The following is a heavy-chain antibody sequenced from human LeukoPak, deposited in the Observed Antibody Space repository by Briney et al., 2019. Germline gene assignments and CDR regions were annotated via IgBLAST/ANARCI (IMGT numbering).Heavy chain of an antibody. CDR1: GYTFRSYW. D-gene: IGHD7-27*01. CDR2: IKEDGSEK. Sequence: GGSLRLSCVASGYTFRSYWMSWVRQAMGKGLECVAKIKEDGSEKHYVDSVKGRFTISRDNTKNSLYLQMNSLRAEDTAVYYCARDYTGGWNDYWGQGTLVIVSS. J-gene: IGHJ4*02. CDR3: ARDYTGGWNDY. V-gene: IGHV3-7*01.